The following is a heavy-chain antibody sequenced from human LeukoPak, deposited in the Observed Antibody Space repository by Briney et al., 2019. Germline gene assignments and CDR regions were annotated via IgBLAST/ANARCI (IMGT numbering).Heavy chain of an antibody. Sequence: GASVKVSCKASGYSFTSNYIHWVRQAPGQGLEWMGMIYPRDGSTSYAQKFQGRVTATRDTSTSTVHMELSSLRSEDTAVYYCARDQEAFDYWGQGTLVTVSS. CDR2: IYPRDGST. J-gene: IGHJ4*02. CDR3: ARDQEAFDY. CDR1: GYSFTSNY. V-gene: IGHV1-46*01.